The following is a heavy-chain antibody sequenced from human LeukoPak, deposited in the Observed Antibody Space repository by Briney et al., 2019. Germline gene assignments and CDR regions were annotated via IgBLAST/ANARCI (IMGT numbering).Heavy chain of an antibody. Sequence: GGSLRLSCAASGFTFSSYNMNWVRQAPGKGLEWVSSITSGSSYIYYADSVKGRFTISRDNAKSSLYLQMNSLRSEDTAVYYCARDFLVVVPLDSWGQGTLVTVSS. CDR1: GFTFSSYN. V-gene: IGHV3-21*01. CDR2: ITSGSSYI. D-gene: IGHD3-22*01. CDR3: ARDFLVVVPLDS. J-gene: IGHJ4*02.